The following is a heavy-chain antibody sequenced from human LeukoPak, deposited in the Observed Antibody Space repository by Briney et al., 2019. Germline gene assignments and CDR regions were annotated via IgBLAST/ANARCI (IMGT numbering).Heavy chain of an antibody. CDR3: ARVPVYSSSYAFDI. V-gene: IGHV4-59*01. CDR1: GGSXXXYY. J-gene: IGHJ3*02. Sequence: GGSXXXYYWSWIRQPPGKGLEWIGYIYYSGSTNYNPSLKSRVTISVDTSKNQFSLKLSSVTAADTAVYYCARVPVYSSSYAFDIWGQGTMVTVSS. CDR2: IYYSGST. D-gene: IGHD6-6*01.